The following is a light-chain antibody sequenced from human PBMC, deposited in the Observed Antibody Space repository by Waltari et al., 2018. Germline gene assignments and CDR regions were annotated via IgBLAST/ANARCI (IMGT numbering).Light chain of an antibody. CDR1: QSVGRS. CDR3: QHYVRLPVT. J-gene: IGKJ1*01. Sequence: EIVLTQSPGTLSLSPGERATLSCWASQSVGRSLAWYQQKRGPAPRLLIYGASTRATGIPDRFSGSGSGTDFSLTISRLEPEDFAVYYCQHYVRLPVTFGQGTKVEIK. CDR2: GAS. V-gene: IGKV3-20*01.